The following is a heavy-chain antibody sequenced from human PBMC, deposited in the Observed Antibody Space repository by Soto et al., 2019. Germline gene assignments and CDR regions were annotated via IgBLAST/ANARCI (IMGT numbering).Heavy chain of an antibody. Sequence: PGESLKISCKGSGYSFTSYWISWVRQMPGKGLEWMGRIDPSDSYTNYSPSFQGHVTISADKSISTAYLQWSSLKASDTAMYYCARHLGNIVGATTGDLDYWGQGTLVTVSS. CDR2: IDPSDSYT. CDR1: GYSFTSYW. J-gene: IGHJ4*02. V-gene: IGHV5-10-1*01. CDR3: ARHLGNIVGATTGDLDY. D-gene: IGHD1-26*01.